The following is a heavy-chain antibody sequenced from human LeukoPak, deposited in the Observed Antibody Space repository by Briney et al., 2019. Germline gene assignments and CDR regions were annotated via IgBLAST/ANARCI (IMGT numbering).Heavy chain of an antibody. Sequence: ASVKVSCKASGYTFTSYDINWVRQATGQGLEWMGWMNPNSGNTGYAQKFQGRVTITRNTSISTAYMELSSLRSEDTAVYYCARDRPNYYDSSVGFDPWGQGTLVTVSS. D-gene: IGHD3-22*01. CDR2: MNPNSGNT. CDR1: GYTFTSYD. V-gene: IGHV1-8*03. CDR3: ARDRPNYYDSSVGFDP. J-gene: IGHJ5*02.